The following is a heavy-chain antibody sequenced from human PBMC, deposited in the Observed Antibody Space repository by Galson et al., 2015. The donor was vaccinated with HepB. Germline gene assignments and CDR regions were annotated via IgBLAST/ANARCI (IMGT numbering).Heavy chain of an antibody. CDR3: AGGGEFCTGTSCHPLDS. CDR1: GGSLSNYQ. D-gene: IGHD2-2*01. CDR2: INDSGST. J-gene: IGHJ4*02. V-gene: IGHV4-34*01. Sequence: TCAVYGGSLSNYQWTWIRQPPGKGLEWIGKINDSGSTNYKTSLKSRVTIFIDKSKKQFSLRLSSITAADTAVYYCAGGGEFCTGTSCHPLDSWGQGTLVTV.